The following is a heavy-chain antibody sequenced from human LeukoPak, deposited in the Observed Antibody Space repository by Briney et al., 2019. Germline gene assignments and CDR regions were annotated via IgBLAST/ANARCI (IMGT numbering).Heavy chain of an antibody. CDR3: ARDGNVLLWFGELSPFDY. J-gene: IGHJ4*02. V-gene: IGHV4-34*01. CDR2: INHSGST. D-gene: IGHD3-10*01. CDR1: GGSFSGYY. Sequence: SETLSLTCAVYGGSFSGYYWSWIRQPPGKGLEWIGEINHSGSTNYNPSLKSRVTISVDTSKNQFSLKLSSVTAADTAVYYCARDGNVLLWFGELSPFDYWGQGTLVTVSS.